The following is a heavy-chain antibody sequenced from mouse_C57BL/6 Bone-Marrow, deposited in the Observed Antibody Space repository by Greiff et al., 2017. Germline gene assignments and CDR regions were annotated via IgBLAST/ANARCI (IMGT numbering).Heavy chain of an antibody. CDR3: TSSYDYDGYYAMDY. CDR1: GFTFSSYA. V-gene: IGHV5-9-1*02. Sequence: EVQLVESGEGLVKPGGSLKLSCAASGFTFSSYAMSWVRQTPEKRLEWVAYISSGGDYIYYADTVKGRFTISRDNARNTLYLQMSSLKSEDTAMYYCTSSYDYDGYYAMDYWGQGTSVTVSS. D-gene: IGHD2-4*01. J-gene: IGHJ4*01. CDR2: ISSGGDYI.